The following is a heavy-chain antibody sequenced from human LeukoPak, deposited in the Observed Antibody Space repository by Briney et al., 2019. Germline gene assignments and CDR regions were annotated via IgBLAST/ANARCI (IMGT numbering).Heavy chain of an antibody. J-gene: IGHJ4*02. CDR1: GFTFSDAW. CDR3: TTDRFN. Sequence: GGSLRLSCAASGFTFSDAWMTWVRQVPGKGLEWVGRIKSKAAGGIIDYAAPVKGRFVISRDDSENTLYLQMNSLKNEDTAVYYCTTDRFNWGQGTLVTVSS. V-gene: IGHV3-15*01. CDR2: IKSKAAGGII.